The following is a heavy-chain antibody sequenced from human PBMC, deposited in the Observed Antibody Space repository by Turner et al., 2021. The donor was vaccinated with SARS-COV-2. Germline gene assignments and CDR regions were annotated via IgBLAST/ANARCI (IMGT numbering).Heavy chain of an antibody. Sequence: QLQLQKSAPGLVKPSETLSLTCTVSGGSISSSSYYWGWIRQPPGKGLEWIGSIYYSGSTYYNPSLKSRVTISVDTSKNQFSLKLSSVTAADTAVYYCARDGGDPPRYLQHWGQGTLVTVSS. V-gene: IGHV4-39*02. J-gene: IGHJ1*01. D-gene: IGHD2-21*02. CDR2: IYYSGST. CDR1: GGSISSSSYY. CDR3: ARDGGDPPRYLQH.